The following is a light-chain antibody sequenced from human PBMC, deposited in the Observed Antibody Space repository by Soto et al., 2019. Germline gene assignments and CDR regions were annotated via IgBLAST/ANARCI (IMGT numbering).Light chain of an antibody. CDR3: QQYDSYSP. J-gene: IGKJ4*02. CDR2: KAS. Sequence: DIQMTQSPSTLSASVGDRVTITCRASQSISNLLAWYQQKPGKAPKLLIYKASSLESGVPSRFSGSGSGTEFNLTISSLQPDDFATYYCQQYDSYSPFGGGTKVEIK. CDR1: QSISNL. V-gene: IGKV1-5*03.